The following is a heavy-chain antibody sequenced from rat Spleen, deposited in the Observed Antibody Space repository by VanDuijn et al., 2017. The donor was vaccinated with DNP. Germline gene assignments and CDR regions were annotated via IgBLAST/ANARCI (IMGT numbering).Heavy chain of an antibody. Sequence: EVQLQESGPGLVKPSQSLSLTCSVTGYSITSSYRWNWIRKFPGNKLEWMGYINSAGSTNYNPSLKSRISITRDTSKNQFFLQVNSVTTEDTATYYCARFSYYGYKPLDYWGQGVMVTVSS. D-gene: IGHD1-9*01. V-gene: IGHV3-3*01. CDR2: INSAGST. J-gene: IGHJ2*01. CDR3: ARFSYYGYKPLDY. CDR1: GYSITSSYR.